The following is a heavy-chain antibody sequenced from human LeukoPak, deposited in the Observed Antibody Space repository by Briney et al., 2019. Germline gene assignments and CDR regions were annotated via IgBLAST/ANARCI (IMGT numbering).Heavy chain of an antibody. CDR3: AKSAWFGDAPGGDF. D-gene: IGHD3-10*01. V-gene: IGHV3-23*01. J-gene: IGHJ4*02. CDR1: GFTFSSSA. Sequence: TGGSLRLSCAASGFTFSSSAMSWVRQAPGKGLEWVSAISAGGETTYYADPLKGRFTISRDNSKSILYLQMNSLRADDTALYYCAKSAWFGDAPGGDFWGQGILVTVSS. CDR2: ISAGGETT.